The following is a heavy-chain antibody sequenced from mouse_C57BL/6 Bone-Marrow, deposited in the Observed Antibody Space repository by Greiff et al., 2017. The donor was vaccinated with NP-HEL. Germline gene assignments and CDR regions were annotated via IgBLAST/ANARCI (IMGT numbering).Heavy chain of an antibody. J-gene: IGHJ2*01. CDR1: GYTFTSYW. D-gene: IGHD1-1*01. Sequence: VKLVESGAELAKPGASVKLSCKASGYTFTSYWMHWVKQRPGQGLEWIGYINPSSGYTKYNQKFKDKATLTADKSSSTAYMQLSSLTYEDSAVYYCASYYYGSRHYFDYWGQGTTLTVSS. V-gene: IGHV1-7*01. CDR2: INPSSGYT. CDR3: ASYYYGSRHYFDY.